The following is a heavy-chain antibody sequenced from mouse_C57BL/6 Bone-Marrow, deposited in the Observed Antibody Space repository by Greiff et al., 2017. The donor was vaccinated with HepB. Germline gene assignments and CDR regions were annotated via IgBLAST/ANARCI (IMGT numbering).Heavy chain of an antibody. Sequence: EVQLQQSGPELVKPGASVKISCKASGYTFTDYYMNWVKQSHGKSLEWIGDINPNNGGTSYNQKFKGKATLTVDKSSSTAYMELRSLTSEDSAVYYCARFPLGAYWGQGTLVTVSA. CDR3: ARFPLGAY. V-gene: IGHV1-26*01. J-gene: IGHJ3*01. CDR2: INPNNGGT. CDR1: GYTFTDYY. D-gene: IGHD3-3*01.